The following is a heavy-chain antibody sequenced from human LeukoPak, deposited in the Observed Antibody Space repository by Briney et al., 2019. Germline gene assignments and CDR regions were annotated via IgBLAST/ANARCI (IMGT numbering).Heavy chain of an antibody. D-gene: IGHD5-24*01. CDR2: FGSDLSFR. CDR3: ARDRLGDGYIREFDL. CDR1: GFTFSMYS. Sequence: GGSLRLSCAGSGFTFSMYSMNWVRQAPGKGLEWVASFGSDLSFRSYADSLKGRFTVSRDNAENSLYLQMNSLRAEDTAIYYCARDRLGDGYIREFDLWGQGTLVTVS. J-gene: IGHJ4*02. V-gene: IGHV3-21*01.